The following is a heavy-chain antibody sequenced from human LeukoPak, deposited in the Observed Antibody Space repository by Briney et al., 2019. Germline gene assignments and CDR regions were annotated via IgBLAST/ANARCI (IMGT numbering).Heavy chain of an antibody. J-gene: IGHJ3*02. CDR3: ARVVVRGVMTYAFDI. CDR2: ISGSGGST. V-gene: IGHV3-23*01. CDR1: GFTFSSYA. Sequence: GGSLRLSCAASGFTFSSYAMSWVRQAPGKGLEWVSAISGSGGSTYYADSVKGRFTISRDNSKNTLYLQMNSLRAEDTAVYYCARVVVRGVMTYAFDIWGQGTMVTVSS. D-gene: IGHD3-10*01.